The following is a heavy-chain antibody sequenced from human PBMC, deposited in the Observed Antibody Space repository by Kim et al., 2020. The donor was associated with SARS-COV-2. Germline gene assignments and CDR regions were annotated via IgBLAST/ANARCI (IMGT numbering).Heavy chain of an antibody. V-gene: IGHV4-34*01. J-gene: IGHJ4*01. CDR3: ARGPPVAFGSGSPHFDY. Sequence: SETLSLTCAVYGGSFSGYYWSWIRQPPGKGLEWIGEINHTEKTNYNPSLKSRVGISVDTSKKQFSLRLSSVTAADTAVYYCARGPPVAFGSGSPHFDYWG. D-gene: IGHD3-10*01. CDR1: GGSFSGYY. CDR2: INHTEKT.